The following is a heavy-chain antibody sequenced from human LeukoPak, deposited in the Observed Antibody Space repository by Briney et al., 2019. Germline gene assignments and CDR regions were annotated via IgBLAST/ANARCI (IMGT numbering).Heavy chain of an antibody. J-gene: IGHJ3*02. CDR3: ARVTPSNDAFDI. Sequence: GGSLRLSCAASGVTFSDYYMSWIRQAPGKGREWVSYISSSGSTIYYADSVKGRFTISRDNAKNPLYLQMNSLRAEDTAVYYCARVTPSNDAFDIWGQGTMVTVSS. V-gene: IGHV3-11*04. CDR1: GVTFSDYY. CDR2: ISSSGSTI. D-gene: IGHD1-14*01.